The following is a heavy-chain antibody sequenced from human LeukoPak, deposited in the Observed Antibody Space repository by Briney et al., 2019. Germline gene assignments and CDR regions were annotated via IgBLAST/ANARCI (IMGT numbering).Heavy chain of an antibody. J-gene: IGHJ4*02. CDR1: GFTFSSYS. V-gene: IGHV3-21*01. Sequence: GGSLRLSCAASGFTFSSYSMNWVRQAPGKGLEWVSSISSSSSYIYYADSVKGRFTISRDNSKNTLYLQMDSLRPEDTAVYYCAKESQLSYSGTFYIDSWGQGSLVTVSS. CDR2: ISSSSSYI. D-gene: IGHD1-26*01. CDR3: AKESQLSYSGTFYIDS.